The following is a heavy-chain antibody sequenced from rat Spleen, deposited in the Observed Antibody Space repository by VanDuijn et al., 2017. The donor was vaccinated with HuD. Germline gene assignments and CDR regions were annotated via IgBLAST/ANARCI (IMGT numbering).Heavy chain of an antibody. CDR1: GFTFSNYD. CDR3: TRNDYGVDY. CDR2: ISPSGGST. Sequence: EGQLVESGGGLVQPGRSLKLSCAASGFTFSNYDMAWVRQAPTKGLEWVASISPSGGSTFYPDSVKGRFTISRDNAKSTLYLQMNSLRSEDTAPYFCTRNDYGVDYWGQGVMVTVSS. V-gene: IGHV5-25*01. J-gene: IGHJ2*01. D-gene: IGHD1-7*01.